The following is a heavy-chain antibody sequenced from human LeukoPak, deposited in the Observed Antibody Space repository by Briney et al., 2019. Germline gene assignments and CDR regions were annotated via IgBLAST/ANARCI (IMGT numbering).Heavy chain of an antibody. D-gene: IGHD1-7*01. CDR2: IRSSGTNT. CDR1: GFTFSSYA. CDR3: ARMNYVSSGWGAPFDY. V-gene: IGHV3-48*04. J-gene: IGHJ4*02. Sequence: GGFLRLSCAASGFTFSSYAMTWVRQAPGKGLEWVSYIRSSGTNTDYTGSVKGRFTISRDNAKNSLYLQMNSLRAEDTAVYYCARMNYVSSGWGAPFDYWGQGTLVTVSS.